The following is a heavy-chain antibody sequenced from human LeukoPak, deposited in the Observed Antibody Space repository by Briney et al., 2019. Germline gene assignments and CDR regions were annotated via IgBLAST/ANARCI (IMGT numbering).Heavy chain of an antibody. CDR1: GYTFTSYY. D-gene: IGHD3-22*01. CDR3: ARGLYYYDSSGYTWFDP. Sequence: GASVKVSCKASGYTFTSYYMHWVRQAPGQGLEWMGIINPSGGSTSYAQKFQGRVTMTRDTSTSTAYMELSRLRSDDTAVYYCARGLYYYDSSGYTWFDPWGQGTLVTVSS. J-gene: IGHJ5*02. V-gene: IGHV1-46*01. CDR2: INPSGGST.